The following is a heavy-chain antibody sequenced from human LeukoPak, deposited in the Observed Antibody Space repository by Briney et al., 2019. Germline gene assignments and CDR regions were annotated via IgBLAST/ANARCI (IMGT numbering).Heavy chain of an antibody. CDR1: GGSFSGYY. Sequence: SEALSLTCAVYGGSFSGYYWSWIRQPPGKGLEWIGEINHSGSTNYNPSLKSRVTISVDTSKNQFSLKLSSVTAADTAVYYCARCKDSGPHDYWGQGTLVTVSS. CDR2: INHSGST. J-gene: IGHJ4*02. CDR3: ARCKDSGPHDY. D-gene: IGHD3-10*01. V-gene: IGHV4-34*01.